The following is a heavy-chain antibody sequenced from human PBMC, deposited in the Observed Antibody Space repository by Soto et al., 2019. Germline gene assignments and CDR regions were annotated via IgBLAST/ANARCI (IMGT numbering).Heavy chain of an antibody. CDR3: VKWHTSNFDSLPFTGFDY. Sequence: TGGSLRLSCVGSGFTFSDSVMAWVRQAPGKGPEWLSAISGDGRTQYAGSVTGRFSISRDNSKNTLYLQMSSLRAEDTAAYYCVKWHTSNFDSLPFTGFDYWGQGTQITV. J-gene: IGHJ4*02. V-gene: IGHV3-23*01. CDR1: GFTFSDSV. D-gene: IGHD3-22*01. CDR2: ISGDGRT.